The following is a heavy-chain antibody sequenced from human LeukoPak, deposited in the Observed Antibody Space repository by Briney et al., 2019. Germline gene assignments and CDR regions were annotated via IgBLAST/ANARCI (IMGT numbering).Heavy chain of an antibody. J-gene: IGHJ2*01. CDR2: IFAAGST. V-gene: IGHV4-61*09. D-gene: IGHD3-16*01. Sequence: SETLSLTCSVSGGSFNGGSYYWSWIRRPAGEPLEWIGHIFAAGSTSYNPSLRTRVTISDDSSKDQYSLNLKSVTAADTAVYYCARDRNWGRGYFDLWGRGTLVIVSS. CDR3: ARDRNWGRGYFDL. CDR1: GGSFNGGSYY.